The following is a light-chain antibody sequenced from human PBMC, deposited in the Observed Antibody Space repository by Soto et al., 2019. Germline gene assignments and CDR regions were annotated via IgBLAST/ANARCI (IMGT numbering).Light chain of an antibody. J-gene: IGKJ1*01. Sequence: EIVLTQSSGTLSLSPGERATLSCRASQSISSTYLAWYRQKPGQAPRLLIYAASSRATGIPDRFSGSGSGTDFTLTISRLEPEDFAVYYCQQYYASSWTFGQGTQVDIK. CDR3: QQYYASSWT. CDR1: QSISSTY. CDR2: AAS. V-gene: IGKV3-20*01.